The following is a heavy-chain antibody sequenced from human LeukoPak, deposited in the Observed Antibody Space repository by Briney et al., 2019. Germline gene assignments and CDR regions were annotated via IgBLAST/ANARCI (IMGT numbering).Heavy chain of an antibody. Sequence: SETLSLTCAVSGDSIRRGGYSGSWIRQPPGKGLEWIGYIYHSGSTYYNPSLKSRVTISVDRSKNQFSLKLSSVTAADTAVYYCAIYLRYGNWFDPWGQGTLVTVSS. D-gene: IGHD3-9*01. V-gene: IGHV4-30-2*01. J-gene: IGHJ5*02. CDR1: GDSIRRGGYS. CDR3: AIYLRYGNWFDP. CDR2: IYHSGST.